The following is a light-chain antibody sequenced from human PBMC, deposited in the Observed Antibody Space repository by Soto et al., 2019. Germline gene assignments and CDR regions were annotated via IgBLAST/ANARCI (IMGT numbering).Light chain of an antibody. J-gene: IGLJ1*01. V-gene: IGLV2-14*01. CDR3: SSYTSSSTGV. CDR1: RSEVGGYNY. Sequence: QSLVTQPASLSGSSGQSITLSCPGNRSEVGGYNYVSWYQQHPCKAPKLMIYDVSNRPSGVSNRFSGSKSGNTASLTISGLQAEDEADYYCSSYTSSSTGVFGTGTKVTVL. CDR2: DVS.